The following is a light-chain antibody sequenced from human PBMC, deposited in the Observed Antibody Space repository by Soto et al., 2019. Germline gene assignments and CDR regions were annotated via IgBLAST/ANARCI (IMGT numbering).Light chain of an antibody. CDR1: QSVSSN. V-gene: IGKV3-15*01. CDR3: QQYNNWPRT. CDR2: GAS. Sequence: EIVMTQSPATLSVSPGERATLSCRASQSVSSNLAWHQQKSGQAPRLLIYGASTRATGIPARFSGSGSGTEFTLTVSSLQSEDIAVYYCQQYNNWPRTFGQGTKVEVK. J-gene: IGKJ1*01.